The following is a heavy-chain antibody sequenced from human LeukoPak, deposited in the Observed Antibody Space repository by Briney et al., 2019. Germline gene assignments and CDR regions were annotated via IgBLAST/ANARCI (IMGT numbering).Heavy chain of an antibody. J-gene: IGHJ6*02. V-gene: IGHV3-20*04. D-gene: IGHD7-27*01. Sequence: GGSLRLSCAASGFTFDDYGMSWVRQVPGKGLEWASGIHCNGGSTGYADSVKGRFTISRDNAKNSLYLQMNSLRAEDTALYYCARALGYYYYYGVGVWGQGTTVTVSS. CDR3: ARALGYYYYYGVGV. CDR2: IHCNGGST. CDR1: GFTFDDYG.